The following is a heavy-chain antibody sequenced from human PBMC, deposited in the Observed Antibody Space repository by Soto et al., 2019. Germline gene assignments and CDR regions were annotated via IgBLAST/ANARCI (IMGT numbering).Heavy chain of an antibody. CDR3: ARDSIVVVPAARLGVFDP. CDR1: GYTFTSYA. CDR2: INAGNGNT. D-gene: IGHD2-2*01. V-gene: IGHV1-3*01. Sequence: GASVKVSCKASGYTFTSYAIHWVRQAPGQRLEWMGWINAGNGNTKYSQKFQGRVTITRDTSASTAYMELSSLRSEDTAVYYCARDSIVVVPAARLGVFDPWGQGTPVTVSS. J-gene: IGHJ5*02.